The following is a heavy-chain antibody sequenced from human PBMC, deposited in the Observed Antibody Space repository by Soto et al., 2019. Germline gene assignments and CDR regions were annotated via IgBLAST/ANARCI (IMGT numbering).Heavy chain of an antibody. V-gene: IGHV6-1*01. D-gene: IGHD2-2*01. J-gene: IGHJ5*02. CDR3: ARDLCSSTSCYEAYWFDP. Sequence: SQTLSLTCAISGDSVSSNSAAWNWIRQSPSRGLEWLGRTYYRSKWYNDCAVSVKSRITINPDTSKNQFSLQLNSVTPEDTAVYYCARDLCSSTSCYEAYWFDPWGQGTLVTVSS. CDR1: GDSVSSNSAA. CDR2: TYYRSKWYN.